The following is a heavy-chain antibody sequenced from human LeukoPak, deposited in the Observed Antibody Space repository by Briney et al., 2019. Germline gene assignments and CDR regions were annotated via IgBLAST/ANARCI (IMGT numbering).Heavy chain of an antibody. D-gene: IGHD2-15*01. CDR1: GFTFSSYA. J-gene: IGHJ6*02. CDR2: ILYDGSNK. V-gene: IGHV3-30-3*01. Sequence: AGGSLRLSCAASGFTFSSYAMHWVRQAPGKGLEWVAVILYDGSNKYYADSVKGRITISRDNSKNTLYLQMNSLRAEDTAVYNCARRYCSGGSCYSDGYYGMDVWGQGTTVTVSS. CDR3: ARRYCSGGSCYSDGYYGMDV.